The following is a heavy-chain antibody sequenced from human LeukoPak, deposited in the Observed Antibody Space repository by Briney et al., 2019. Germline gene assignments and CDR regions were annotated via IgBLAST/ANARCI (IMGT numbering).Heavy chain of an antibody. Sequence: KPSETPSLTCTVSGGSISSYYWSWIRQPAGKGLEWIGRIYTSGSTNYNPSLKSRVTMSVDTSKNQFSLKLSSVTAADTAVYYCAREGVGSSGWYRWFDPWGQGTLVTVSS. CDR3: AREGVGSSGWYRWFDP. CDR1: GGSISSYY. D-gene: IGHD6-19*01. J-gene: IGHJ5*02. V-gene: IGHV4-4*07. CDR2: IYTSGST.